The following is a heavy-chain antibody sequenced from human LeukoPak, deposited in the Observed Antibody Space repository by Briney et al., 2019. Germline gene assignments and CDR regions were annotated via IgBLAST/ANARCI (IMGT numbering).Heavy chain of an antibody. D-gene: IGHD3-10*01. Sequence: GGSLRLSCAASGFTFSSYWMSWVRQAPGKGLEWVANIKQDGSEKYYVDSVKGRFTISRDNAKNSLYLQMNSLRAEDTAVYYCARDYYGSGSSKAYYYYYYMDVWGKGTTVTISS. CDR1: GFTFSSYW. J-gene: IGHJ6*03. CDR2: IKQDGSEK. CDR3: ARDYYGSGSSKAYYYYYYMDV. V-gene: IGHV3-7*01.